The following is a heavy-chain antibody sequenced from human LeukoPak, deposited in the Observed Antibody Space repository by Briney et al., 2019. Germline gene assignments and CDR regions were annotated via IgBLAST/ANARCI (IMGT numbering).Heavy chain of an antibody. J-gene: IGHJ6*03. CDR2: IKQDGSEK. CDR3: ARGEGGIVPTGYMDV. Sequence: GGSLRLSCAASGFTFSSYWMSWVRQAPGKGLEWVANIKQDGSEKYYVDSVKGRFTISRDNAKNSLYLQMNSLRAEDTAVYYCARGEGGIVPTGYMDVWGKGTTVTVSS. V-gene: IGHV3-7*01. D-gene: IGHD2-2*01. CDR1: GFTFSSYW.